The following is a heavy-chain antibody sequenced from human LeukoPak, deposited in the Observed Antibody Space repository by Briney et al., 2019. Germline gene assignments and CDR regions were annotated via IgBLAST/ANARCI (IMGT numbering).Heavy chain of an antibody. J-gene: IGHJ6*02. CDR2: ISAYNGNT. CDR1: GYTFTSYG. Sequence: GASVKVSCKASGYTFTSYGISWVRQAPGQGLEWMGWISAYNGNTNYAQKLQGRVTMTTDTSTSTAYMELRSLRSDDTAVYYCAREVSRYSSSYGMDVWGQGTTVTVSS. V-gene: IGHV1-18*01. CDR3: AREVSRYSSSYGMDV. D-gene: IGHD6-6*01.